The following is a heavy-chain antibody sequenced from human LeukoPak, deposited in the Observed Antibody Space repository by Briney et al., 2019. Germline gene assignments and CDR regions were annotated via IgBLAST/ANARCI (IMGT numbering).Heavy chain of an antibody. CDR3: ARGIAAAGTYYFDY. J-gene: IGHJ4*02. D-gene: IGHD6-13*01. V-gene: IGHV3-48*03. CDR2: ISSSGSTI. Sequence: PGGSLRLSCAASGFTFSSYEMNWVRQAPGKGLEWVSYISSSGSTIYYADSVKGRFTISRDNAKNSLYLQMNSLRAEDTAVYYCARGIAAAGTYYFDYWGQGTLVTVSS. CDR1: GFTFSSYE.